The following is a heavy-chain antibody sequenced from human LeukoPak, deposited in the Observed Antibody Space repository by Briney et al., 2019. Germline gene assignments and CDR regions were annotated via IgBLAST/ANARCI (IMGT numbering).Heavy chain of an antibody. Sequence: SETLSLTCTVSGGSISSYYWSWIRQPAGKGREWIGRIYNSGSTNYNPSLKRRVSMSVDTSKNQFSLKLSSVTAADTAVYYCARERDFGVVISYYYYMDVWGKGTTVTVSS. J-gene: IGHJ6*03. V-gene: IGHV4-4*07. CDR1: GGSISSYY. CDR2: IYNSGST. D-gene: IGHD3-3*01. CDR3: ARERDFGVVISYYYYMDV.